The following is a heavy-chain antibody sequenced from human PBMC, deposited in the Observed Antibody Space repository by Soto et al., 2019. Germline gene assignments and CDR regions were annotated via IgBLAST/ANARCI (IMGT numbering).Heavy chain of an antibody. CDR3: ARGSATEARIIFDY. V-gene: IGHV1-69*13. CDR2: IIPIFGTA. J-gene: IGHJ4*02. Sequence: SGKVSCNASAGTFSSYAISWVRHAPGQGLEWMGGIIPIFGTANYAQKFQGRVTITADESTSTAYMELSSLRSEETAVYYCARGSATEARIIFDYWGQGTLVTVSS. D-gene: IGHD4-4*01. CDR1: AGTFSSYA.